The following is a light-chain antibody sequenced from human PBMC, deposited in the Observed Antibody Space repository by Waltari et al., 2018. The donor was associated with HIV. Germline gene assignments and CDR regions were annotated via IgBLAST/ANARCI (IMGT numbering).Light chain of an antibody. CDR3: QTWGTGIRV. Sequence: QVVLTQSPSASASLGASVKLTCTLSSGNSNYAIAWHQLQPGKGPRYLMKLNSDVSHNKGVGSPDRFSGSSAGADRYLTISSLQSEDEDDYYCQTWGTGIRVFGGGTKLTVL. CDR1: SGNSNYA. J-gene: IGLJ3*02. CDR2: LNSDVSH. V-gene: IGLV4-69*01.